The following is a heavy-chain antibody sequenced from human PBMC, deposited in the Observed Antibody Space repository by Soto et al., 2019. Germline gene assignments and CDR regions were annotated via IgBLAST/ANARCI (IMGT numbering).Heavy chain of an antibody. J-gene: IGHJ3*02. Sequence: SETLSLTCTVSGDSISSHYWSWIRQPPGKGLEWIGCIYYSGSTNYNPSLKSRVTISLDTSKNQFSLKLTSVTAAVTAVYYCARRRVLGYGDYLGDAFDIWGQGTMVTVSS. V-gene: IGHV4-59*08. CDR1: GDSISSHY. CDR3: ARRRVLGYGDYLGDAFDI. CDR2: IYYSGST. D-gene: IGHD4-17*01.